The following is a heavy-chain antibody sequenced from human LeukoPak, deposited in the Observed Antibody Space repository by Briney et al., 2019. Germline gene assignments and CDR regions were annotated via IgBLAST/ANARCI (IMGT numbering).Heavy chain of an antibody. CDR2: ISSSSSYI. CDR3: ARAGIQLWPHLDY. J-gene: IGHJ4*02. Sequence: PGGSLRLSCAASGFTFSSYSMNWVRQAPGKGLEWVSSISSSSSYIYYADSVKGRFTISRDNAKNSLYLQMNSLRAEDTAVYYCARAGIQLWPHLDYWGQGTLVTVSS. D-gene: IGHD5-18*01. V-gene: IGHV3-21*04. CDR1: GFTFSSYS.